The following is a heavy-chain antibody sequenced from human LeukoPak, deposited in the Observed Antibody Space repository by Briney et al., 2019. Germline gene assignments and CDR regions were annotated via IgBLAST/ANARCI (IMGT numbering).Heavy chain of an antibody. CDR3: ARALWFGETFPAY. V-gene: IGHV3-48*03. Sequence: GGSLRLSCAASGFTFSSYEMNWGRQAPGKGLEWVSYISSSGSTIYYADSVKGRFTISRDNAKNSLYLQMNSLRAEDTAVYYCARALWFGETFPAYWGQGTLVTVSS. D-gene: IGHD3-10*01. CDR1: GFTFSSYE. J-gene: IGHJ4*02. CDR2: ISSSGSTI.